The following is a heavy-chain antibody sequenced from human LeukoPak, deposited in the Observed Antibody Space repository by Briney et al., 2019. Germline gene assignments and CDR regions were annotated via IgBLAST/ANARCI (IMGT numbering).Heavy chain of an antibody. V-gene: IGHV1-46*01. D-gene: IGHD3-10*01. Sequence: ASVKVSCKASGDTFSSYYMHWVRQAPGQGLEWMGIINPSGGSISYAQKFQGRVTMTRDMSTGTVYMELSRLRSDDTAVYYCARDTSIITMVRGVITYNWFDPWGQGTLVTVSS. CDR3: ARDTSIITMVRGVITYNWFDP. CDR2: INPSGGSI. CDR1: GDTFSSYY. J-gene: IGHJ5*02.